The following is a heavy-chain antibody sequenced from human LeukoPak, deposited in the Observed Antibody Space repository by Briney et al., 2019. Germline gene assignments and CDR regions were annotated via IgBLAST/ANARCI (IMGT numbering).Heavy chain of an antibody. CDR1: GFTFSSYA. D-gene: IGHD3-10*01. V-gene: IGHV3-30-3*01. J-gene: IGHJ4*02. CDR3: ASCYYGSGSYGDYFDY. CDR2: ISYDGSNK. Sequence: PGGSLILSCAASGFTFSSYAVHWVRQAPGKGLEWVAVISYDGSNKYYADSVKGRFTISRDNSKNTLYLQMNSLRAEDTAVYYCASCYYGSGSYGDYFDYWGQGTLVTVSS.